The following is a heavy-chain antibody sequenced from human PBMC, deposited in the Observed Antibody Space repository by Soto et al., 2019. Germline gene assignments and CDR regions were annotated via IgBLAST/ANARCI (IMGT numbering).Heavy chain of an antibody. CDR1: GYTRTELS. V-gene: IGHV1-24*01. J-gene: IGHJ2*01. CDR2: FDPEDGET. CDR3: ATNAGTTVVRYGYFDL. Sequence: ASVRVYCRVSGYTRTELSMHWVRQDPGKGNEWKGSFDPEDGETIYAQKFQGRVTMTEDTSTDTAYMELSSLISEDTAVYYCATNAGTTVVRYGYFDLWVRGTLVTVSS. D-gene: IGHD4-17*01.